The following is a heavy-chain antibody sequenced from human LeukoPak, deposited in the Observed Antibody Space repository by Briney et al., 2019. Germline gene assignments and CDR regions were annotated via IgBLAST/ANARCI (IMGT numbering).Heavy chain of an antibody. J-gene: IGHJ5*02. Sequence: PGGSLRLSCAVSGFTFTDYWMTWVRQAPGKGLKWVATIKQDGSEEYYVDSVKGRFTISRDNAKNSLYLQMNSLRVEDTAVYFCARGNSYAMGAWGQGTLVTVSS. D-gene: IGHD3-16*01. CDR1: GFTFTDYW. V-gene: IGHV3-7*03. CDR2: IKQDGSEE. CDR3: ARGNSYAMGA.